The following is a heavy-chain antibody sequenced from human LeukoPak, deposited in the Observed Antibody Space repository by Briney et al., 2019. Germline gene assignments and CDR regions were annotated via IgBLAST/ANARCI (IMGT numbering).Heavy chain of an antibody. Sequence: PSETLSLTCTVSGGSIRSYYWNWIRQPPGKGLEWIGYIYDSGSTNYNPSLKSRVTISIDTSKNQFSLRLSSVTAADTALYYCARRSTVLTANYEYWGQGTLVTVSA. CDR2: IYDSGST. J-gene: IGHJ4*02. CDR1: GGSIRSYY. D-gene: IGHD4-23*01. V-gene: IGHV4-59*08. CDR3: ARRSTVLTANYEY.